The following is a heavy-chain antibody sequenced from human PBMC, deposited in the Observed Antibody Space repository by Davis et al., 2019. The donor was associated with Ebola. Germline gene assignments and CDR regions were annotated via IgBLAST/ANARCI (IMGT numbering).Heavy chain of an antibody. CDR2: INHSGST. Sequence: PSETLSLTCAVYGGSFSGYYWSWIRQPPGKGLEWIGEINHSGSTNYNPSLKSRVTISVDTSKNQFSLKLSSVTAADTAVYYCARRGGYSSSSAGAFDIWGQGTMVTVSS. CDR1: GGSFSGYY. J-gene: IGHJ3*02. V-gene: IGHV4-34*01. CDR3: ARRGGYSSSSAGAFDI. D-gene: IGHD6-6*01.